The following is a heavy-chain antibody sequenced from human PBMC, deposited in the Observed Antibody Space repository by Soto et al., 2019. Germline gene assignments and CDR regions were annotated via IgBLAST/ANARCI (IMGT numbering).Heavy chain of an antibody. V-gene: IGHV1-46*03. CDR1: GYTFTSYY. J-gene: IGHJ4*02. Sequence: ASVKVSCKASGYTFTSYYMHWVRQAPGQGLEWMGMINPSGGSTSYAQKFQGRVTMTRDTSTSTVYMELSSLRSEDTAVYYCARGGSDYYDSSGPVPFHYWGQGTLVTLL. CDR2: INPSGGST. D-gene: IGHD3-22*01. CDR3: ARGGSDYYDSSGPVPFHY.